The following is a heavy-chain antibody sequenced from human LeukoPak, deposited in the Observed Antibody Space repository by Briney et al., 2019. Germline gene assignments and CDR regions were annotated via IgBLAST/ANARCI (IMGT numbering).Heavy chain of an antibody. Sequence: SETLSLTCTVSGGSISSGGYYWSWIRRPPGKGLEWIGYIYHSGSTYYNPSLKSRVTISVDRSKNQFSLKLSSVTAADTAVYYCARVSRGGYWLDYWGQGTQVIVSS. CDR3: ARVSRGGYWLDY. CDR2: IYHSGST. J-gene: IGHJ4*02. CDR1: GGSISSGGYY. D-gene: IGHD3-22*01. V-gene: IGHV4-30-2*01.